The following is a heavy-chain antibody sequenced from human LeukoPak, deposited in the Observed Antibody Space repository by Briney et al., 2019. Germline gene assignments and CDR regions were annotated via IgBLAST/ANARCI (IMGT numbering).Heavy chain of an antibody. D-gene: IGHD3-3*01. V-gene: IGHV1-18*01. CDR1: GGTFSSYA. Sequence: ASVKVSCKASGGTFSSYAISWVRQAPGQGLEWMGWISAYNGNTNYAQKFQGRVTMTTDTSTSTAYMELRSLGSDDTAVYYCARDRLRFLPWDWFDPWGQGTLVTVSS. CDR3: ARDRLRFLPWDWFDP. CDR2: ISAYNGNT. J-gene: IGHJ5*02.